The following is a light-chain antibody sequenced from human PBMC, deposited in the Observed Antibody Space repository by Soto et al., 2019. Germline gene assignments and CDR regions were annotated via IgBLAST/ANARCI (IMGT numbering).Light chain of an antibody. CDR1: SSDVGSYNL. V-gene: IGLV2-23*01. J-gene: IGLJ1*01. CDR2: EGS. CDR3: CSYAGSSDV. Sequence: QSVLTQPASVSGSPGQSITISCTGTSSDVGSYNLVSWYQQQPGKAPKLMIYEGSKRPSGVSNRFSGSKSGNTASLTISGLQAEDEADYYCCSYAGSSDVFGTGTKVTVL.